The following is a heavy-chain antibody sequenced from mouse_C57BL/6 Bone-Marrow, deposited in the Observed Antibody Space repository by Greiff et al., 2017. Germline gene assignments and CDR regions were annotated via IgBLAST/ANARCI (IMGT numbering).Heavy chain of an antibody. CDR3: ARNPLYYYGSSQYYFDY. J-gene: IGHJ2*01. V-gene: IGHV1-80*01. Sequence: VKLMESGAELVKPGASVKISCTASGYAFRSYWMNWVKQRPGKGLEWIGQIYPGDGDTNYNGKFKGKATLTADKSSSTAYMQLSSLTSEDSAVYFCARNPLYYYGSSQYYFDYWGQGTTLTVSS. CDR1: GYAFRSYW. CDR2: IYPGDGDT. D-gene: IGHD1-1*01.